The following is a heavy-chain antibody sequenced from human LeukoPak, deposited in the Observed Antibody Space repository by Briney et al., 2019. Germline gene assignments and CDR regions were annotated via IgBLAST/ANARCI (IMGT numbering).Heavy chain of an antibody. CDR3: AKDYYDSSGGDAFDI. J-gene: IGHJ3*02. Sequence: GGSLRLSCAASGFTFSSYAMSWVRQAPGKGMKWVSAISGSGGSTYYADSVKGRFTISRDNSKNTLYLQMNSLRAEDTAVYYCAKDYYDSSGGDAFDIWGQGTMVTVSS. D-gene: IGHD3-22*01. CDR1: GFTFSSYA. V-gene: IGHV3-23*01. CDR2: ISGSGGST.